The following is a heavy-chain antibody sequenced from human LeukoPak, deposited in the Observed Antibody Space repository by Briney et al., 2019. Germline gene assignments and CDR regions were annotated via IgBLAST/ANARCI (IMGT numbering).Heavy chain of an antibody. CDR3: AREVPAAINWFDP. V-gene: IGHV4-30-4*08. D-gene: IGHD2-2*01. CDR1: GGSISSGAYY. J-gene: IGHJ5*02. Sequence: PSETLSLTCTVSGGSISSGAYYWSWIRQPPGKGLEWIGYIYYSGSTYYNPSLKSRVTISVDTSKNQFSLKLSSVTAADTAVYYCAREVPAAINWFDPWGQGTLVTVSS. CDR2: IYYSGST.